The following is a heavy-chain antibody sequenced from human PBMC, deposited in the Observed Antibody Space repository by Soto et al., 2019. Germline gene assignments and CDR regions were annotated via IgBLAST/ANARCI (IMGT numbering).Heavy chain of an antibody. J-gene: IGHJ4*02. D-gene: IGHD3-3*01. CDR1: GGTFSSYA. CDR2: IIPIFGTA. V-gene: IGHV1-69*13. Sequence: GASVKVSCKASGGTFSSYAISWVRQAPGQGLEWMGGIIPIFGTANYAQKFQGRVTITADESTSTAYMELSSLRSEDTAVYYCARTGPLADEKSRRITELDDFWSGPFDYWGQGTLVTVSS. CDR3: ARTGPLADEKSRRITELDDFWSGPFDY.